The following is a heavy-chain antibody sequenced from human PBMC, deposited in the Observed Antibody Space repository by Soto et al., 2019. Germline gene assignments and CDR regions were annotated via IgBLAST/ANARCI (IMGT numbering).Heavy chain of an antibody. V-gene: IGHV4-61*08. D-gene: IGHD5-18*01. CDR3: ARIPVDTSMIYWLDP. Sequence: PSQTLSLTCTVSGGSVSSGEYYCSWIRQPPGKGLEWIGNIYYSWSTNYNPSLKSRATISVDTSKTQFSLKVSSATAADTAVYYCARIPVDTSMIYWLDPWAQGTLVTVSS. CDR2: IYYSWST. J-gene: IGHJ5*02. CDR1: GGSVSSGEYY.